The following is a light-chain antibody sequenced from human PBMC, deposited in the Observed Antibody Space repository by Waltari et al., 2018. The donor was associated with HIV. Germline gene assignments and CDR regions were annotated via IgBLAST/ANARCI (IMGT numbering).Light chain of an antibody. V-gene: IGLV2-23*02. CDR1: SSDVGAYTL. CDR3: CSYAGSGLV. J-gene: IGLJ3*02. CDR2: EVT. Sequence: QSALTQSASVSGSPGQSITISCTGTSSDVGAYTLVSWYQQHPGEVPKLLIYEVTKRPSGVSTRCSGSKSGNTASLTISGLQAEDEADYYGCSYAGSGLVFGGGTKLTVL.